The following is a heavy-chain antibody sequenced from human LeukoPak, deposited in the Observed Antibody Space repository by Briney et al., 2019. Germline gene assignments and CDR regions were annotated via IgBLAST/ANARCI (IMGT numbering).Heavy chain of an antibody. V-gene: IGHV1-18*01. D-gene: IGHD6-19*01. J-gene: IGHJ3*01. Sequence: ASVKVSCKASGYTFTSYGISWVRQAPGQGLEWMGWISAYNGNTNYAQKLQGRVTMTTDTSTSTAYMELRSLRSDDTAVYYCARVQWLVLSNAFDLWGQGTMVTVSS. CDR3: ARVQWLVLSNAFDL. CDR1: GYTFTSYG. CDR2: ISAYNGNT.